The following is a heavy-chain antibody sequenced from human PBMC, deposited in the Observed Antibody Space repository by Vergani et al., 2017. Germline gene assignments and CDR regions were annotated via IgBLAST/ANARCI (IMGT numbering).Heavy chain of an antibody. V-gene: IGHV3-64D*06. CDR3: VKPLGYCSSTSCYTDY. J-gene: IGHJ4*02. CDR1: GFTFSSYA. Sequence: EVQLVESGGGLVQPGGSLRLSCSASGFTFSSYAMNWVRQAPGKGLEYVSAISSNGGSTYYADSVKGRFTISRDNSKNTLYLQMSSLIAEDTAVYYCVKPLGYCSSTSCYTDYWGQGTLVTVSS. CDR2: ISSNGGST. D-gene: IGHD2-2*02.